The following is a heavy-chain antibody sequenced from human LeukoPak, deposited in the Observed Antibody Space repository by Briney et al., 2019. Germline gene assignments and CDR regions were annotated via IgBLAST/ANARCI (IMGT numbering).Heavy chain of an antibody. CDR2: INSSSSYI. CDR1: GFIFSSYN. D-gene: IGHD6-19*01. V-gene: IGHV3-21*01. CDR3: AKIISDWARGAFDI. J-gene: IGHJ3*02. Sequence: PGVPLRLSCAACGFIFSSYNMICARQAPGKALEWVSSINSSSSYIYYRDSVKGRFTISRDNAKNSLYLQMNSLRAEDTAVYYCAKIISDWARGAFDIWGQGTMVTVSS.